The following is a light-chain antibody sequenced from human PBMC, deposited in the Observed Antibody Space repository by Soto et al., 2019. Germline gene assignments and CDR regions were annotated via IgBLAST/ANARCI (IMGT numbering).Light chain of an antibody. CDR1: QSISSW. Sequence: DIQMTQSPSTLSASVGDRVTITCRASQSISSWLAWYQQKPGKAPKLLIYKASSLGSGVPSRFSGSGSGTEFTLTISSLQPDDFATYYGQQYNSYRTFGQGTKVEIK. J-gene: IGKJ1*01. CDR3: QQYNSYRT. CDR2: KAS. V-gene: IGKV1-5*03.